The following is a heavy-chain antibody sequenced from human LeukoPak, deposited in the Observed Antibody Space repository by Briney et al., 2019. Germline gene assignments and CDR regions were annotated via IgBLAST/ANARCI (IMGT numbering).Heavy chain of an antibody. D-gene: IGHD6-6*01. CDR3: ARHVGTSSYFDY. CDR2: IYYSGSA. Sequence: SETLSLTCTVSGGSVSSTNYYWGWIRQPPGKGLEWIGSIYYSGSAYYNPSLKSRVTISVDTSKDQFSLRLSSVTAADTAVYRCARHVGTSSYFDYWGQGTLVTVSS. CDR1: GGSVSSTNYY. V-gene: IGHV4-39*01. J-gene: IGHJ4*02.